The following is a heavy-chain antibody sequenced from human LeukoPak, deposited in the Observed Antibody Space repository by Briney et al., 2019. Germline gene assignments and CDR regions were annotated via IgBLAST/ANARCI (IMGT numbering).Heavy chain of an antibody. CDR3: ATKRLYDSSGYYYVFFDY. CDR1: GYTLTGLS. V-gene: IGHV1-24*01. CDR2: FDPEDGET. J-gene: IGHJ4*02. Sequence: ASVKVSCKVSGYTLTGLSMHWVRQAPGKGLEWMGGFDPEDGETIYAQKSQGRVTMTEDTSTDTAYMELSSLRSEDTAVYYCATKRLYDSSGYYYVFFDYWGQGTLVTVSS. D-gene: IGHD3-22*01.